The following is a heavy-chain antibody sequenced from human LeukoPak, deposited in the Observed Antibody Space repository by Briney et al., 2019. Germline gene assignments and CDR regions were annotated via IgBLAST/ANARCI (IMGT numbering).Heavy chain of an antibody. CDR2: ISSSSSYI. CDR3: ARPNYGGNHYFDY. J-gene: IGHJ4*02. V-gene: IGHV3-21*01. CDR1: CS. Sequence: CSMNWVRQAPGKGLEWVSSISSSSSYIYYADSVKGRFTISRDNAKNSLYLQMNSLRAEDTAVYFCARPNYGGNHYFDYWGQGTLVTVSS. D-gene: IGHD4-23*01.